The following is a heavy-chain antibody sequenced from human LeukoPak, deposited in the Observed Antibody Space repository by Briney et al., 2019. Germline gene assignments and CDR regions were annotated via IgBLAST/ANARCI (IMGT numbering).Heavy chain of an antibody. J-gene: IGHJ4*02. Sequence: PGGSLRLSCAVSGFPFSSYWMSWVRQAPGKGLEWVANIKQDGGEKFYVDSVKGRFTISRDNAKNSLYLQMNSLRAEDTAVYYCAREDHSNYNYWGQGTLVTVSS. V-gene: IGHV3-7*01. CDR2: IKQDGGEK. CDR3: AREDHSNYNY. D-gene: IGHD4-11*01. CDR1: GFPFSSYW.